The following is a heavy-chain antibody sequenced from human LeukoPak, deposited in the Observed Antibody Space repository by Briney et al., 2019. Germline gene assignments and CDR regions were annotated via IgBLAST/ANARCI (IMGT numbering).Heavy chain of an antibody. CDR3: ARDKVVVVPAAMQYYYYYMDV. CDR2: ISSSSSYI. CDR1: GFTFSSYS. D-gene: IGHD2-2*01. V-gene: IGHV3-21*01. Sequence: PGGSLRLSCAASGFTFSSYSMNWVRQAPGKGLEWVSSISSSSSYIYYADSVKGRFTISRDNAKNSLYLQMNSLRAEDTAVYYCARDKVVVVPAAMQYYYYYMDVWGKGTTVTVSS. J-gene: IGHJ6*03.